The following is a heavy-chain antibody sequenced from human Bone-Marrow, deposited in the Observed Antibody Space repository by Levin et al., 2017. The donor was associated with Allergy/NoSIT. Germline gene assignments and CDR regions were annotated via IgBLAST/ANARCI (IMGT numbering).Heavy chain of an antibody. CDR1: GDSIRRYY. J-gene: IGHJ6*02. CDR2: VFYTGVP. D-gene: IGHD3-10*01. Sequence: SSQTLSLTCTVSGDSIRRYYWNWIRQPPGKGLEWLGYVFYTGVPKYSPSLRSRLTLSTDTSKNQISLTLTNVTAADTAVYYCARDRDFYYVSGSRDNAMDVWGQGTTVTVSS. V-gene: IGHV4-59*01. CDR3: ARDRDFYYVSGSRDNAMDV.